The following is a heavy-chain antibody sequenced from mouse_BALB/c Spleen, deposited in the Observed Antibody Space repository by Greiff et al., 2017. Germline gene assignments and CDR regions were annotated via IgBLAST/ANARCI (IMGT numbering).Heavy chain of an antibody. Sequence: EVQVVESGPELVKPGASVKISCKASGYSFTGYYMHWVKQSHVKSLEWIGRINPYNGATSYNQNFKDKASLTVDKSSSTAYMELHSLTSEDSAVYYCAEYGNYGGAMDYWGQGTSVTVSS. CDR3: AEYGNYGGAMDY. J-gene: IGHJ4*01. CDR1: GYSFTGYY. V-gene: IGHV1-31*01. CDR2: INPYNGAT. D-gene: IGHD2-10*02.